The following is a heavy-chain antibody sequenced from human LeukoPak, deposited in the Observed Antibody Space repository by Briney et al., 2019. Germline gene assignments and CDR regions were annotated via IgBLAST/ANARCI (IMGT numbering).Heavy chain of an antibody. CDR2: MNPNSGNT. D-gene: IGHD6-13*01. V-gene: IGHV1-8*01. J-gene: IGHJ4*02. Sequence: ASVKVSCKASGYTFTSYDINWVRQATGQGLEWMGWMNPNSGNTGYAQKFQGRVTMTRNTSISTAYMELSSLRSEDTAVYYCATARLAAGTSGGGIDYWGQGTLVTVSS. CDR3: ATARLAAGTSGGGIDY. CDR1: GYTFTSYD.